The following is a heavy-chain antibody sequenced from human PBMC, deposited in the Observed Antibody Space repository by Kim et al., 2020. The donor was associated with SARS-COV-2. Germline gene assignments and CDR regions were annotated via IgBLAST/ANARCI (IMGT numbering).Heavy chain of an antibody. CDR3: AKRSAADYDILTGYYLYYYGSDV. J-gene: IGHJ6*04. Sequence: GGSLRLSCAASGFTFSSYAMSWVRQAPGKGLEWVSAISGSGGSTYYADSVKGRFTISRDNSKNTLYLQMNSLRAEDTAVYYCAKRSAADYDILTGYYLYYYGSDVWGKGTTVTVSS. CDR2: ISGSGGST. D-gene: IGHD3-9*01. CDR1: GFTFSSYA. V-gene: IGHV3-23*01.